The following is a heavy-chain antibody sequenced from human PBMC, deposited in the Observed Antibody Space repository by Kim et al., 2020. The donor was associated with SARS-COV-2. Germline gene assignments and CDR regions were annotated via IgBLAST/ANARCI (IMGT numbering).Heavy chain of an antibody. V-gene: IGHV4-34*01. D-gene: IGHD6-13*01. CDR1: GGSFSGYY. CDR2: INHSGST. CDR3: ARVSGGQLVRGYYYYYGMDV. Sequence: SETLSLTCAVYGGSFSGYYWSWIRQPPGKGLEWIGEINHSGSTNYNPSLKSRVTISVDTSKNQFSLKLSSVTAADTAVYYCARVSGGQLVRGYYYYYGMDVWGQGTTVTVSS. J-gene: IGHJ6*02.